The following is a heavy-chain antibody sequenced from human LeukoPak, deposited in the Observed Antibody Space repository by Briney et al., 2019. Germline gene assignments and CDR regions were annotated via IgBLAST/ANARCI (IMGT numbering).Heavy chain of an antibody. J-gene: IGHJ4*02. V-gene: IGHV3-53*01. Sequence: GGSLRLSCAASGFTVSNNYISWVRQAPGKGLEWVSVIHSGGTTNYADSVQGRFTISRDNSKTTVYLHMNSLRAEDTAVYYCARDSDSGYGPFASWGQGTLVTVSS. D-gene: IGHD5-12*01. CDR1: GFTVSNNY. CDR3: ARDSDSGYGPFAS. CDR2: IHSGGTT.